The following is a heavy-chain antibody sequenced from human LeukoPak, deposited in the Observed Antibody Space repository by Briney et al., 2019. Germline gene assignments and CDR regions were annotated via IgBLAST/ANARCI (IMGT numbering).Heavy chain of an antibody. CDR2: INHSGST. CDR3: ARRMVPNPQGILWCDAFDI. CDR1: GGSFSGYY. V-gene: IGHV4-34*01. D-gene: IGHD3-10*01. J-gene: IGHJ3*02. Sequence: SETLSLTCAVYGGSFSGYYWSWIRQPPGKGLEWIGEINHSGSTNYNPSLKSRVTISVDTSKNQFSLKLSSVTAADTAVYYCARRMVPNPQGILWCDAFDIWGQGTMVTVSS.